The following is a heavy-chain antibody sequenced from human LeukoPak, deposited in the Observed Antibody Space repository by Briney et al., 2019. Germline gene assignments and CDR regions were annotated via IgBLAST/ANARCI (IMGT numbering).Heavy chain of an antibody. D-gene: IGHD6-25*01. Sequence: GGSLRLSCAASGFTFSSYTMNWVRQPPGKGLEWVSNIGTSSTTVYYADSVKGRFTISRDNAKNSLYLQMNSLRADDTAVYYCARFAAGGSYYYYMDVWGKGTTVTVSS. J-gene: IGHJ6*03. CDR3: ARFAAGGSYYYYMDV. CDR1: GFTFSSYT. CDR2: IGTSSTTV. V-gene: IGHV3-48*01.